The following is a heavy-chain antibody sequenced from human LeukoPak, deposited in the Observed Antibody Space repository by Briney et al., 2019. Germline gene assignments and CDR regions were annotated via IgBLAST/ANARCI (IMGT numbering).Heavy chain of an antibody. D-gene: IGHD6-25*01. Sequence: GGSLRLSCAASGFTFSSYTMNWVRQPPGKGLEWVSNIGTSSTTVYYADSVKGRFTISRDNAKNSLYLQMNSLRADDTAVYYCARFAAGGSYYYYMDVWGKGTTVTVSS. J-gene: IGHJ6*03. CDR3: ARFAAGGSYYYYMDV. CDR1: GFTFSSYT. CDR2: IGTSSTTV. V-gene: IGHV3-48*01.